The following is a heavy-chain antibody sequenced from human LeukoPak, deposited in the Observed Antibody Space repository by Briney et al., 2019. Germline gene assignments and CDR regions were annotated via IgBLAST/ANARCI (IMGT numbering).Heavy chain of an antibody. Sequence: ASVKVSCKVSGYTLTELSMHGVRQAPGKGLEWMGGFYPEDGETIYTQKFQGRVTMTEDTSTDTAYMEMSSLRSEGTAVYYCATDRYSSGWYYFDYWGQGTLVSASS. V-gene: IGHV1-24*01. D-gene: IGHD6-19*01. J-gene: IGHJ4*02. CDR1: GYTLTELS. CDR3: ATDRYSSGWYYFDY. CDR2: FYPEDGET.